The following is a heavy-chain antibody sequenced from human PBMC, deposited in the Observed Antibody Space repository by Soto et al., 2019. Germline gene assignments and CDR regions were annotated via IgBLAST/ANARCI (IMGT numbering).Heavy chain of an antibody. CDR1: GFTFSSYG. CDR2: IWYDGSNK. CDR3: ARESYGDYAPIDY. Sequence: GESLKISCAASGFTFSSYGMHWVRQAPGKGLEWVAVIWYDGSNKYYADSVKGRFTISRDNSKNTLYLQMNSLRAEDTAVYYCARESYGDYAPIDYWGQGTLVTVSS. J-gene: IGHJ4*02. D-gene: IGHD4-17*01. V-gene: IGHV3-33*01.